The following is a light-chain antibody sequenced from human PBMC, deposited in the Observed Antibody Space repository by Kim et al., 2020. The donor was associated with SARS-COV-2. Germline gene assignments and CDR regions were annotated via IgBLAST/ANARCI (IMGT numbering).Light chain of an antibody. CDR2: DAS. J-gene: IGKJ5*01. Sequence: EIVLTQSPATLSLSPGERATLSCRASQSISSYLVWYQQKPGQAPRLLIYDASNRATGIPARFSGSGSGTDFTLTISSLEPEDFAVYYCQQRSNPITFGQGTRLEIK. CDR3: QQRSNPIT. V-gene: IGKV3-11*01. CDR1: QSISSY.